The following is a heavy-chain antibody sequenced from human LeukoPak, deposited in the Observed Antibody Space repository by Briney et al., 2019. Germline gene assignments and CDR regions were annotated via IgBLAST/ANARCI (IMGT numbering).Heavy chain of an antibody. J-gene: IGHJ4*02. CDR3: TTRQN. V-gene: IGHV3-15*07. CDR2: IKSKTHGETT. Sequence: GTLSLTCAVSGGSISSSNWWSWVRQPPGKGLEWVGRIKSKTHGETTDYAAPVKGRFTISRDDSYNTVSLQMNSLNTEDAGVYFCTTRQNWGQGTLVTVSS. CDR1: GGSISSSNW.